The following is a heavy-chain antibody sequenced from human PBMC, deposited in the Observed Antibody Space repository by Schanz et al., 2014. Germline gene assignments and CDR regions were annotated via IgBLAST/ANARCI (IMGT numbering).Heavy chain of an antibody. CDR2: IYYSGST. V-gene: IGHV4-39*07. CDR1: GGSISSSSYY. Sequence: QLQLQESGPGLVKPSETLSLTCTVSGGSISSSSYYWGWIRQPPGKGLEWIGSIYYSGSTNYNPSLKSRVTISVDTSKNQFSLKLSSVTAADTAVYYCARAEINSGYARYYYGMDVWGQGTTVTVSS. J-gene: IGHJ6*02. CDR3: ARAEINSGYARYYYGMDV. D-gene: IGHD5-12*01.